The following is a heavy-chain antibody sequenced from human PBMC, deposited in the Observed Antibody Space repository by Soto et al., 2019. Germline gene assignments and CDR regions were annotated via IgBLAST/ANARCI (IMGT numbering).Heavy chain of an antibody. CDR2: ISFSGAT. CDR3: ARGRKRVRFLVDYYYYGMDV. J-gene: IGHJ6*02. CDR1: GGSIASGTYY. V-gene: IGHV4-31*03. Sequence: SETLSLTCTVSGGSIASGTYYWGRIRQHPGKGLEWIAYISFSGATSDNPSLTSRLSISIDTSKNRFSLNLRSVTAADTAVYYCARGRKRVRFLVDYYYYGMDVWGQGTTVTVSS. D-gene: IGHD4-17*01.